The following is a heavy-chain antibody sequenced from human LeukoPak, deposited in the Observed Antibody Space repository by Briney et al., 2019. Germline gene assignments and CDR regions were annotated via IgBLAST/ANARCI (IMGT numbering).Heavy chain of an antibody. V-gene: IGHV1-24*01. D-gene: IGHD5-24*01. CDR2: FDLEDGET. CDR1: GYTLSELS. J-gene: IGHJ4*02. Sequence: ASVKVSCKVSGYTLSELSMHWVRQAPGKGLEWMGGFDLEDGETIYVQKLQGRVTMTEDTSTDTAYMELSSLRSDGTAVYFCAAGEVGQLFDYWGQGTLVTVSS. CDR3: AAGEVGQLFDY.